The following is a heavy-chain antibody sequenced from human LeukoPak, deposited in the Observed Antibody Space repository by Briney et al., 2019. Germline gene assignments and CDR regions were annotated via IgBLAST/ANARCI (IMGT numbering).Heavy chain of an antibody. J-gene: IGHJ6*03. Sequence: SVKASCKASGFTFTRSAMQWVRQARGQRLEWIGWIVVGSGNTKYAQKFQERVTITRDMSTGTAYMELSSLRSEDTAVYYCAASGFGFGELPSYFYYYMDVWGKGTTVTISS. V-gene: IGHV1-58*02. D-gene: IGHD3-10*01. CDR3: AASGFGFGELPSYFYYYMDV. CDR1: GFTFTRSA. CDR2: IVVGSGNT.